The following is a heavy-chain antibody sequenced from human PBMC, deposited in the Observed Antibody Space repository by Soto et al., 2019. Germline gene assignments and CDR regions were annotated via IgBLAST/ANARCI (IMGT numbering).Heavy chain of an antibody. D-gene: IGHD4-17*01. Sequence: QVQLVQSGAEVKKPGSSVKVSCKASGGTFSSYAISWVRQAPGQGLEWMGGIIPIFGTANYAQKFQGRVTIXXDXSXXTADMELSSLRSEDTAVYYCARAPVHDYGDNQFDYWGQGTLVTVSS. J-gene: IGHJ4*02. CDR1: GGTFSSYA. V-gene: IGHV1-69*12. CDR3: ARAPVHDYGDNQFDY. CDR2: IIPIFGTA.